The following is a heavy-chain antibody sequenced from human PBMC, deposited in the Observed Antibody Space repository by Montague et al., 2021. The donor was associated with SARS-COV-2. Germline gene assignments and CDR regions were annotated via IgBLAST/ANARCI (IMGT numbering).Heavy chain of an antibody. D-gene: IGHD3-9*01. J-gene: IGHJ4*02. Sequence: PALVKPTQTLTLTCTFSGFSLSTPNVGVGWIRQPPGKALEWVAVIYSNDEKRYSPSLRNRLTITKDTAKNQVVLSLTYVDPVDTATYYCAHLIRYYDIFTGIPFDYWGRGSQVTVSS. CDR3: AHLIRYYDIFTGIPFDY. V-gene: IGHV2-5*01. CDR1: GFSLSTPNVG. CDR2: IYSNDEK.